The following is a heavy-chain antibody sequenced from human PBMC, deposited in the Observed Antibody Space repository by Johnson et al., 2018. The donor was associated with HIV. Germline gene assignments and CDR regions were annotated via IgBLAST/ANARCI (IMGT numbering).Heavy chain of an antibody. V-gene: IGHV3-72*01. CDR1: GFSFSDHY. D-gene: IGHD3-22*01. CDR2: SRDKANTHTT. CDR3: VRDSSGYSGFDI. J-gene: IGHJ3*02. Sequence: VQLVESGGGLVQPGGSLRLSCAASGFSFSDHYMDWVRQAPGKGLEWVGRSRDKANTHTTAYAASVKGRFTISRDDAKSLLYLQMNSLKTEDTAVYYCVRDSSGYSGFDIWGQGTVVTVSS.